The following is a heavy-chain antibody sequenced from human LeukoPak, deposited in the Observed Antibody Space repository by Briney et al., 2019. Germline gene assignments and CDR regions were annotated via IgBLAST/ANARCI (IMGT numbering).Heavy chain of an antibody. CDR3: TPGYGSGAFDY. V-gene: IGHV3-15*01. D-gene: IGHD3-10*01. CDR1: GFTFSNAW. CDR2: IKSKTDGGTT. Sequence: GGSLRLSCAAPGFTFSNAWMSWVRQAPGKGLEWVGRIKSKTDGGTTDYAAPVKGRFTISRDDSKNTLYLQMNSLKTEDTAVYYCTPGYGSGAFDYWGQGTLVTVSS. J-gene: IGHJ4*02.